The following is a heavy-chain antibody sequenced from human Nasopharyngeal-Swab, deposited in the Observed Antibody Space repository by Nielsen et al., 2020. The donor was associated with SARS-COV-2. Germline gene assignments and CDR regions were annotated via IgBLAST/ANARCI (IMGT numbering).Heavy chain of an antibody. V-gene: IGHV3-21*01. J-gene: IGHJ4*01. CDR2: ISTTNGSM. CDR1: GFTFSSSN. Sequence: GESLKISCAASGFTFSSSNMHWVRQAPGKGLEWVSSISTTNGSMDYADSVKGRFTISRDNAKNSLFLQMNNLRVEDTAVYYCARVSVYHTILYWGHGSLVIV. D-gene: IGHD3-3*01. CDR3: ARVSVYHTILY.